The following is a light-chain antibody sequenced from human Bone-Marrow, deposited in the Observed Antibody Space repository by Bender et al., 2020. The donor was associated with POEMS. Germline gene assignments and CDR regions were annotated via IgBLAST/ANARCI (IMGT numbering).Light chain of an antibody. CDR3: AVWDDSLNGWV. CDR2: KDI. CDR1: ALSKQY. V-gene: IGLV3-25*02. Sequence: YEVTQSPSVSVSPGQTARITCSGDALSKQYAYWYQQRPGQAPLLIIRKDIERPSEVPDRFSGSRSGTSASLAISGLQSEDEADYYCAVWDDSLNGWVFGGGTKLTVL. J-gene: IGLJ3*02.